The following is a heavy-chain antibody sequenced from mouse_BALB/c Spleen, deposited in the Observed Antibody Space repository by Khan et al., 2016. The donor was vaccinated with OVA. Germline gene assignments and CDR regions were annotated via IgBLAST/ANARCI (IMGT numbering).Heavy chain of an antibody. CDR3: ARGGSRYNYAMDY. D-gene: IGHD1-1*02. J-gene: IGHJ4*01. Sequence: EVQLQESGPGLVKPSQSLSLTCTVTGYSITSDYAWNWIRQFPGNKMEWMGYISSSGSTNYNPALKSRISITRDTSKNQFFLQLNSVTTEDTATXYCARGGSRYNYAMDYWGQGTSVTVSS. V-gene: IGHV3-2*02. CDR1: GYSITSDYA. CDR2: ISSSGST.